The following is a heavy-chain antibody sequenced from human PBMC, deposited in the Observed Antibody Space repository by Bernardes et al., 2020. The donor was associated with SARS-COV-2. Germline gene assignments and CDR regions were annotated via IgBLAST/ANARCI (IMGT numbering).Heavy chain of an antibody. CDR3: ARDLGYCTNGVCSP. CDR2: INSDGSST. D-gene: IGHD2-8*01. V-gene: IGHV3-74*01. J-gene: IGHJ4*02. Sequence: GGSLRLSCAASGFTFSSSWMHWIRQAPGRGLVWVSRINSDGSSTSYADPVKGRFTISRDNAKNTLYLQMNSLRAEDTAVYYCARDLGYCTNGVCSPWGQGTLVTVSS. CDR1: GFTFSSSW.